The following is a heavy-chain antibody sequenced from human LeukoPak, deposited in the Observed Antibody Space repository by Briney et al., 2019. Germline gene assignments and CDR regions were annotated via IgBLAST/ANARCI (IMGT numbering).Heavy chain of an antibody. D-gene: IGHD5-18*01. CDR1: GGSFSGYY. J-gene: IGHJ3*02. V-gene: IGHV4-34*01. Sequence: SETLSLTCAVNGGSFSGYYWSWIRQPPGKGLEWIGEINHSGSTNYNPSLKSRVTISVDTSKNQFSLKLSSVTAADTAVYYCARESVGHTASSAFDIWGQGTMVTVSS. CDR3: ARESVGHTASSAFDI. CDR2: INHSGST.